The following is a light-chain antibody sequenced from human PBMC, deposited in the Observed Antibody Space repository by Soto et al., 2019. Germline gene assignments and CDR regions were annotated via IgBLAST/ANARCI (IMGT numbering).Light chain of an antibody. V-gene: IGKV1-5*01. J-gene: IGKJ1*01. Sequence: DIQMTQSPSTLSASIGDRVTITCRASQSVSRWLAWYRQKPGKAPNLLIYDVSSWESGVPSRFSGSGSGTEFTLTISSLQPDDFATYYCQQYYNFPWTFGQGTKVEIK. CDR1: QSVSRW. CDR3: QQYYNFPWT. CDR2: DVS.